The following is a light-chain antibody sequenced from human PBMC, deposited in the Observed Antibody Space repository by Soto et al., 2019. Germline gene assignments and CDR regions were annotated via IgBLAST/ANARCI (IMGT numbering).Light chain of an antibody. CDR1: SSDVGGYKY. J-gene: IGLJ1*01. CDR3: SSYTSSSTRV. Sequence: QSALTQPASVSASPGQSITISCTGTSSDVGGYKYVSWYQQHPGKAPKLMIYEVSNRPSGVSNRFSGSKSGNMASLTISGLQAEDEADYYCSSYTSSSTRVFGTGTKLTVL. CDR2: EVS. V-gene: IGLV2-14*01.